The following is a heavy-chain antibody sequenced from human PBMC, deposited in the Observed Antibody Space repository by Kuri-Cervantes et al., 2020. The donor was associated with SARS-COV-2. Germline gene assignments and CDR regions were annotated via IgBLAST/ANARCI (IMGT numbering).Heavy chain of an antibody. CDR1: GFTFSNYW. V-gene: IGHV3-74*01. J-gene: IGHJ4*02. Sequence: GESLKISCAASGFTFSNYWMHWVRQAPGKGLVWVSRIDSDGSSTSYADSVKGRFAISRDNAKNTLLLQMNSLRAEDTAVYYCAAVGGYWGQGTLVTVSS. CDR2: IDSDGSST. D-gene: IGHD2-2*01. CDR3: AAVGGY.